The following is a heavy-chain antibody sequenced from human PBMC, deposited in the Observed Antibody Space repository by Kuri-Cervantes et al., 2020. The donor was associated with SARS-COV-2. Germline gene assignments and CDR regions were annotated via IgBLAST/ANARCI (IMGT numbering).Heavy chain of an antibody. CDR3: AKDLGLLWFGELLSNNIDY. Sequence: GESLKISCAASGFTFSSYWMSWVRQAPGKGLEWVANIKQDGSEKYYVDAVKGRFTISRDNAKNSLYLQMNSLRAEDTAVYYCAKDLGLLWFGELLSNNIDYWGQGTLVTVSS. J-gene: IGHJ4*02. V-gene: IGHV3-7*03. CDR1: GFTFSSYW. CDR2: IKQDGSEK. D-gene: IGHD3-10*01.